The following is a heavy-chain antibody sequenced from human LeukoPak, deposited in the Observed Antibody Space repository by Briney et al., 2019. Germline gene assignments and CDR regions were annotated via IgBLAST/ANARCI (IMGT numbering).Heavy chain of an antibody. CDR1: GYSLTELS. CDR2: FDPEDGET. J-gene: IGHJ3*02. V-gene: IGHV1-24*01. D-gene: IGHD2-2*01. Sequence: ASVKVSCKVSGYSLTELSMHWVRQAPGKGLEWMGGFDPEDGETIYAQKFQGRVTMTEDTSTDTAYMELRSLRSEDTAVFYCATIIVVVPAATRWAFDTWGQGTMVAVSS. CDR3: ATIIVVVPAATRWAFDT.